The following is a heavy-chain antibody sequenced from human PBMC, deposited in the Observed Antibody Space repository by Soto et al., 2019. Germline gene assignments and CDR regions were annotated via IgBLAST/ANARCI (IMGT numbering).Heavy chain of an antibody. CDR2: TYYRSKWFL. J-gene: IGHJ6*02. D-gene: IGHD3-16*01. Sequence: SQTLSLTCVSSGDSVSSNGVCWNWIRQSPSRGLEWLGRTYYRSKWFLDYAASVQSRMTINQDTSRNQFSLQLNSVTPEDTAVYYCARGHGSVDTCLDGLELWRQVTKVICSS. CDR3: ARGHGSVDTCLDGLEL. V-gene: IGHV6-1*01. CDR1: GDSVSSNGVC.